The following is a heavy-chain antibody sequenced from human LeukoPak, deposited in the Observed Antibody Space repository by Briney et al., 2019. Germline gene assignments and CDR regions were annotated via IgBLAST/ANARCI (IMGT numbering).Heavy chain of an antibody. J-gene: IGHJ3*02. CDR3: ARVETYYDFWSGYSGSAFDI. CDR1: GGSISSYY. CDR2: IYYSGST. D-gene: IGHD3-3*01. V-gene: IGHV4-59*01. Sequence: SETLSLTCTVSGGSISSYYWSWIRQPPGKGLEWIGYIYYSGSTNYSPSLKSRVTISVDTSKNQFSLKLSSMTAADTAVYYCARVETYYDFWSGYSGSAFDIWGQGTMVTVSS.